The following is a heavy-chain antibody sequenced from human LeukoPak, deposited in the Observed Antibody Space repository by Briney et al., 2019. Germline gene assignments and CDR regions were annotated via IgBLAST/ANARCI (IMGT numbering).Heavy chain of an antibody. V-gene: IGHV4-61*02. D-gene: IGHD6-13*01. CDR2: IYTSGST. J-gene: IGHJ5*02. CDR1: GGSISSGSYY. Sequence: SETLSLTCTVSGGSISSGSYYWSWIRQPAGKGLEWIGRIYTSGSTNYSPSLKSRVTISVDTSKNQFSLKLSFVTAADTAVYYCARSRYSSSLVDPWGQGTLVTVSS. CDR3: ARSRYSSSLVDP.